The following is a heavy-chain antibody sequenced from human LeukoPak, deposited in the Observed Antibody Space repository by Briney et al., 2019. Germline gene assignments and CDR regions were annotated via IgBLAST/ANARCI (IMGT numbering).Heavy chain of an antibody. D-gene: IGHD3-3*01. Sequence: GGSLRLSCVASGVTLSNYAMSWARQAPGKGLEWVSDISSSGSGGNTYYADSVKGRFTISRDNSKNTLYLQMNSLRAEDTAVYYCARLGDFWSGPYDYWGQGTLVTVSS. J-gene: IGHJ4*02. CDR3: ARLGDFWSGPYDY. V-gene: IGHV3-23*01. CDR1: GVTLSNYA. CDR2: ISSSGSGGNT.